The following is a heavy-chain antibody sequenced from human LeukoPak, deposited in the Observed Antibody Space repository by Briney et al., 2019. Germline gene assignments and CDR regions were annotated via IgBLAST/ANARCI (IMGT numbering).Heavy chain of an antibody. J-gene: IGHJ3*02. CDR1: GFTFSSYW. V-gene: IGHV3-7*01. D-gene: IGHD4-17*01. Sequence: PGGSLRLSCAASGFTFSSYWMNRVRQAPGKGLEWVANIKQDGSEKYYVDSVKGRFTISRDNAKNSLYLQMNSLRAEDTAVYYCARENYGDYDAFDIWGQGTMVTVSS. CDR3: ARENYGDYDAFDI. CDR2: IKQDGSEK.